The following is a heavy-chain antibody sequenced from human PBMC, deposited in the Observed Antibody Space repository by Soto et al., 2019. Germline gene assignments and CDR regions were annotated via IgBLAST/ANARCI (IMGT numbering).Heavy chain of an antibody. CDR1: GFTFSNFA. J-gene: IGHJ6*03. Sequence: EVQVLESGGGSVQPGGSLRLSCAASGFTFSNFAMSWVRHAPGKGLEWVSEITGRTGTTYYADSVRGRFIISRDNSQNTLHLQMHSLRPEDTAVYYCAKNTSSSTYYMDVWGKGTTVTVSS. CDR3: AKNTSSSTYYMDV. V-gene: IGHV3-23*01. CDR2: ITGRTGTT. D-gene: IGHD6-19*01.